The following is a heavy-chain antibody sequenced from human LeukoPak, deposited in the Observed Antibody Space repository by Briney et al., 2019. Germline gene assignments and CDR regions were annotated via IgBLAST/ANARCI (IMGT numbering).Heavy chain of an antibody. CDR3: ARDLYRIVVVPQYFDH. V-gene: IGHV4-59*01. D-gene: IGHD3-22*01. CDR2: IYYSGST. J-gene: IGHJ4*02. CDR1: GGSISSYY. Sequence: SETLALTCTVSGGSISSYYWSWIRQPPGKGLEGIGDIYYSGSTNYNPSLKSRVTISVDTSKPQFSLRLTSVTAPDTAVYYCARDLYRIVVVPQYFDHWGQGTLVTVSS.